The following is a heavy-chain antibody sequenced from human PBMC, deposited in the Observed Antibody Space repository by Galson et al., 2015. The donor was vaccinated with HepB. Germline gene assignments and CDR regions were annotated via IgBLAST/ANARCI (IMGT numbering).Heavy chain of an antibody. V-gene: IGHV3-33*01. CDR1: GFSFSYYG. J-gene: IGHJ4*02. D-gene: IGHD3-16*01. Sequence: LRLSCAASGFSFSYYGMHWVRQAPGKGLEWVAVIHYDGGNKNYADSVKGRFTISRDNSRNTLYLQMNSLRAEDTAVYYCARDPGQFDYVWGSYFDYWGQGDLVTVSP. CDR2: IHYDGGNK. CDR3: ARDPGQFDYVWGSYFDY.